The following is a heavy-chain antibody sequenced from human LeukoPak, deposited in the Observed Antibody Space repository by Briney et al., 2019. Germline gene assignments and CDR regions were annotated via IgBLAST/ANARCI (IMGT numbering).Heavy chain of an antibody. D-gene: IGHD1-26*01. Sequence: VASVKVSCKASGYTFTSYYMHWVRQAPGQGLEWMGIINPSGGSTSYAQKFQGRVTMTRDTSTSTVYMELSSLRSEDSAVYYWARQWEPYFDYWGQGTLVTVSS. J-gene: IGHJ4*02. CDR3: ARQWEPYFDY. CDR1: GYTFTSYY. V-gene: IGHV1-46*01. CDR2: INPSGGST.